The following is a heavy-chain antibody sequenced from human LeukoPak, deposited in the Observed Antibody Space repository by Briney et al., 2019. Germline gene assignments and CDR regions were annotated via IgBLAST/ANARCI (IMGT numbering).Heavy chain of an antibody. V-gene: IGHV4-39*01. CDR3: AGHKYYNFWGSFNWFDP. CDR1: GGSITNNNYY. J-gene: IGHJ5*02. D-gene: IGHD3-3*01. CDR2: IYHSGST. Sequence: PSETLSLTCTVSGGSITNNNYYWGWIRQSPGKGLEWIGSIYHSGSTYYNPSLKSRVTISVDTSKNHFSLKLSSVTAADTAVYSCAGHKYYNFWGSFNWFDPWGQGTLVTVSS.